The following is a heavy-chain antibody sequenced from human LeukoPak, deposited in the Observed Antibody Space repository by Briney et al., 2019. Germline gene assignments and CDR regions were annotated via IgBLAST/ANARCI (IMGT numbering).Heavy chain of an antibody. CDR1: GGSISSSSYY. CDR2: IYYSGST. V-gene: IGHV4-39*07. Sequence: PSETLSLTCTVSGGSISSSSYYWGWIRQPPGKGLEWIGSIYYSGSTYYNPSLKSRVTISVDTSKNQFSLKLSSVTAADTAVYYCAVNGYCSGGSCYYYCYMDVWGKGTTVTVSS. J-gene: IGHJ6*03. D-gene: IGHD2-15*01. CDR3: AVNGYCSGGSCYYYCYMDV.